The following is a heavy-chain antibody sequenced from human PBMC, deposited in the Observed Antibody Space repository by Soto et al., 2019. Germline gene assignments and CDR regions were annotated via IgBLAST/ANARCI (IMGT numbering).Heavy chain of an antibody. V-gene: IGHV1-18*01. CDR2: ITPYNGNT. J-gene: IGHJ5*02. CDR1: GYTIINYG. D-gene: IGHD5-12*01. Sequence: GASVKVSCTASGYTIINYGINWVRQAPGQGLEWMGWITPYNGNTNYAQKLQGRVTMTTDTSTSTAYMELRSLRSDDTAVYYCARGWVGSGYDPWGQGTLVTVSS. CDR3: ARGWVGSGYDP.